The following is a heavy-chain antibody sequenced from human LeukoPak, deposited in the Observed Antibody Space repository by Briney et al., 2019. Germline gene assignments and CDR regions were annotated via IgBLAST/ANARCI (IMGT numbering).Heavy chain of an antibody. CDR1: GYSFTSYW. D-gene: IGHD2-21*02. V-gene: IGHV5-51*01. Sequence: GESLKISCNAFGYSFTSYWIGWVRQVRGKGLGWMGVIYPGDSRTRYNPSFQAHVTIPADKTTRNAYCLCSSLQSAHRAQFCCGSRKMTDPWSGLWRQGTLVTVPS. J-gene: IGHJ4*02. CDR2: IYPGDSRT. CDR3: GSRKMTDPWSGL.